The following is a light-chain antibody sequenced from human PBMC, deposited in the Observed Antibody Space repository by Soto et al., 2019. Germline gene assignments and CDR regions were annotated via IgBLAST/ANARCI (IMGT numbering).Light chain of an antibody. V-gene: IGLV1-40*01. CDR2: GTT. J-gene: IGLJ3*02. CDR3: QSYDSSLSGWV. Sequence: QAVVTQPPSVSGAPGQRVTISCTGSSSNIGAGYDLHWYQQLPGTAPKLLMYGTTNRPSGVPDRFSGSKSGTSASLAITGLQAEDEADYYCQSYDSSLSGWVFGGGTKLTVL. CDR1: SSNIGAGYD.